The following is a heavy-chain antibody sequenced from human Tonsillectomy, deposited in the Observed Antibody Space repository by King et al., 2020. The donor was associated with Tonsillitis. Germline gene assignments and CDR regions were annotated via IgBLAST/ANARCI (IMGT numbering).Heavy chain of an antibody. D-gene: IGHD2-21*01. CDR3: ARDIPGGDAFDI. V-gene: IGHV1-46*01. CDR1: GYTFTNYY. CDR2: INPNGGST. J-gene: IGHJ3*02. Sequence: VQLVESGAEVKKPGASVKVSCKASGYTFTNYYMNWVRQAPGQGLEWMGIINPNGGSTSYAQKVKGRVTMTRDTATSTVYMELSSLRSEDTAMYYCARDIPGGDAFDIWGQGTMVTVSS.